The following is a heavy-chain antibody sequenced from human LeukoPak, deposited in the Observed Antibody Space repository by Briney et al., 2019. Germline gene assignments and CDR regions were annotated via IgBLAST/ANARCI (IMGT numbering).Heavy chain of an antibody. CDR3: ARRRNYGSGSYYNLQRGFDY. CDR2: IYHSGST. CDR1: GYSISSGYY. V-gene: IGHV4-38-2*02. D-gene: IGHD3-10*01. J-gene: IGHJ4*02. Sequence: SETLSLTCTVSGYSISSGYYWGWIRQPPGKGLEWIGSIYHSGSTYYNPSLKSRVTISVDTSKNQFSLKLSSVAAADTAVYYCARRRNYGSGSYYNLQRGFDYWGQGTLVTVSS.